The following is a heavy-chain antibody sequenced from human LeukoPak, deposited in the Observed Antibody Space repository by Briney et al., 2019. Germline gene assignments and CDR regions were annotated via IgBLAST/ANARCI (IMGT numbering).Heavy chain of an antibody. CDR1: GFTFDEYA. CDR3: AKDDIRIVVAGTIDY. CDR2: ISWNSGSK. D-gene: IGHD6-19*01. Sequence: GGSLRLSCAASGFTFDEYAMHWVRQAPGKGLEWVSGISWNSGSKGYAGSVKGRFTISRDNAKNSLYLQMNSLRSEDTALYYCAKDDIRIVVAGTIDYWGQGTLVTVSS. J-gene: IGHJ4*02. V-gene: IGHV3-9*01.